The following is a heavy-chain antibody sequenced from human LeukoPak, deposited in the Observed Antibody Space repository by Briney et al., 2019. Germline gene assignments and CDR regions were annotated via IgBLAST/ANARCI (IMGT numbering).Heavy chain of an antibody. CDR2: IWYDGSNK. J-gene: IGHJ3*02. D-gene: IGHD4-17*01. CDR1: GFTFSGYG. V-gene: IGHV3-33*01. Sequence: GRSPRLSCAASGFTFSGYGMHWVRQAPGKGLEWVAVIWYDGSNKYYADSVKGRFTISRDNSKNTLYLQMNSLRAEDTAVYYCAREVTNDAFDIWGQGTMVTVSS. CDR3: AREVTNDAFDI.